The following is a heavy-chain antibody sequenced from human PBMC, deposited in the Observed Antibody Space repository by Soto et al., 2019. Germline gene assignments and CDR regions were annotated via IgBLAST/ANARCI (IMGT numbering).Heavy chain of an antibody. CDR1: GYTFTSYA. CDR3: ARVAVAGSNTRGFDP. J-gene: IGHJ5*02. CDR2: INAGNGNT. Sequence: QVQLVQSGAEVKKPGASVKVSCKASGYTFTSYAMHWVRQAPGQRLEWMGWINAGNGNTKYSQKFQGRVTFTRDTSASTAYMELSSLRSEDTAVYYCARVAVAGSNTRGFDPWGQGTLVTVSS. V-gene: IGHV1-3*01. D-gene: IGHD6-19*01.